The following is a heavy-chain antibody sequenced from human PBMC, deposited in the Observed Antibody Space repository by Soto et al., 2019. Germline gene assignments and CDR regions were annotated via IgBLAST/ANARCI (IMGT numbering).Heavy chain of an antibody. D-gene: IGHD2-2*01. J-gene: IGHJ5*02. CDR1: GGSISSGGYY. CDR3: ARVPDR. V-gene: IGHV4-31*03. CDR2: IYYSGST. Sequence: SETLSLTCTVFGGSISSGGYYWSWIRQLPGKGLEWIGYIYYSGSTYYNPSLKSRVTISVDTSKNQFSLNVTSVTAADTAVYYCARVPDRWGQGTLVTVS.